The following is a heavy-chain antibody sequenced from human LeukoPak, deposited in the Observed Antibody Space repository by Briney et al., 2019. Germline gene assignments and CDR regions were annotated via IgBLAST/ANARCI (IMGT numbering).Heavy chain of an antibody. Sequence: PSETLSLTCTVSGGSISSGSYYWSWIRQPAGKGLEWIGRIYTSGSTNYNPSLKSRVTISVDTSKNQFSLKLSSVTAADTAVYYCARVGGSYRYYYFDYWGQGTLVTVSS. J-gene: IGHJ4*02. D-gene: IGHD1-26*01. CDR1: GGSISSGSYY. CDR3: ARVGGSYRYYYFDY. V-gene: IGHV4-61*02. CDR2: IYTSGST.